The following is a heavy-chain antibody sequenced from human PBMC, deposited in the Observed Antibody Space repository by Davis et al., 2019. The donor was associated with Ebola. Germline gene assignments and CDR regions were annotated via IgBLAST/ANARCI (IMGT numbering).Heavy chain of an antibody. CDR2: ISGSGGST. CDR3: TRLDYGMDV. Sequence: GGSLRLSCAASGSTFSSYAMSWVRQAPGKGLEWVSAISGSGGSTYYADSVKGRFTLSRDDSKNMAYLQMNTLKTEDTAVYYCTRLDYGMDVWGKGTTVTVSS. CDR1: GSTFSSYA. V-gene: IGHV3-23*01. J-gene: IGHJ6*04.